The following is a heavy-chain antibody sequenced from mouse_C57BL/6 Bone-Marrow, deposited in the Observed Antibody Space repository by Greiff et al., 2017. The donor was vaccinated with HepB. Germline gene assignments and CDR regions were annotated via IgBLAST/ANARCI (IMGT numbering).Heavy chain of an antibody. J-gene: IGHJ1*03. Sequence: VQLQQPGAELVKPGASVKMSCKASGYTFTSYWITWVKQRPGQGLEWIGDIYPGSGSTNYNEKFKSKATLTVDTSSSTAYMQLSSLTSEDSAVYYCASADYGSSYRRYFDVWGTGTTVTVSS. CDR2: IYPGSGST. V-gene: IGHV1-55*01. D-gene: IGHD1-1*01. CDR1: GYTFTSYW. CDR3: ASADYGSSYRRYFDV.